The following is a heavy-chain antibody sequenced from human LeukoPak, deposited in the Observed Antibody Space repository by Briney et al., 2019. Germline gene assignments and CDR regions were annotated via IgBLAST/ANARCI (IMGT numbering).Heavy chain of an antibody. CDR2: ISGSGGST. D-gene: IGHD3-16*01. CDR3: AKEEDYAPLFDI. CDR1: GFTFSSYA. Sequence: GGSLRLSCAASGFTFSSYAMSWVRQARGKGLEWVSAISGSGGSTYYADSVKGRFTISRDNSKNTLYLQMNSLRAEGTAVYYCAKEEDYAPLFDIWGQGTMVTVSS. V-gene: IGHV3-23*01. J-gene: IGHJ3*02.